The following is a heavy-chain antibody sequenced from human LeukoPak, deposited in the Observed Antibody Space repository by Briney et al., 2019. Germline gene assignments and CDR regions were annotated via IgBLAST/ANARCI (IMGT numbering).Heavy chain of an antibody. V-gene: IGHV4-59*01. CDR3: ARATGGNTYAATDS. J-gene: IGHJ4*02. CDR1: GGSISGYY. Sequence: SETLSLTCAVSGGSISGYYWIWIRQPPGEGLEWIGHFHYSGSTDYNPSLKSRVTISLDTSRKQFSLKLSSVSAADTAVYYCARATGGNTYAATDSWGQGTLVTVSS. CDR2: FHYSGST. D-gene: IGHD2-2*01.